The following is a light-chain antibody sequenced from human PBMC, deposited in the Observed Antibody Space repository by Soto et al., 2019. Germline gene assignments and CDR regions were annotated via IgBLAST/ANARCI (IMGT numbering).Light chain of an antibody. CDR2: GAS. J-gene: IGKJ4*01. CDR3: QQYGGSPRLT. V-gene: IGKV3-20*01. CDR1: QSVSSSY. Sequence: EMVLTQSPGTLSLSPGERATLSCRASQSVSSSYLAWYQQKPGQAPRLLIYGASSRATGIPDRFSGSGSGTDFTLIISRLEPEDFAVYYCQQYGGSPRLTFGGGTKVEI.